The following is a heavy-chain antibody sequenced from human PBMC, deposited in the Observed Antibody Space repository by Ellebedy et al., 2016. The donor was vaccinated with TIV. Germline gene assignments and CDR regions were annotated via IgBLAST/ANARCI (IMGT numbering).Heavy chain of an antibody. J-gene: IGHJ4*02. CDR2: IKGDGSTT. D-gene: IGHD4-17*01. CDR1: GFTFSSYW. Sequence: PGGSLRLSCAASGFTFSSYWMHWVRQVAGKGLVSVTRIKGDGSTTGYADSVKGRFTISRDNAKKTLYLQMNSLRVEDTAVYYCSRTPQSGDLNQSFDYWGQGILVTVSS. CDR3: SRTPQSGDLNQSFDY. V-gene: IGHV3-74*01.